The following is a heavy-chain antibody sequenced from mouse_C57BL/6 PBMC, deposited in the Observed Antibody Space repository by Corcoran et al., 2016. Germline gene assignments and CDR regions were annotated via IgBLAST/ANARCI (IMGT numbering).Heavy chain of an antibody. J-gene: IGHJ1*03. Sequence: QVQLQQSGAELVKPGASVKISCKASGYAFSSYWMNWVKQRPGKGLEWIGQIYPGDGDTNYNGKFKGKATLTADKSSSTAYMQLSSLTSEDSAVYFCARGDYGSPYWYFDGWGTGTAVTVSS. V-gene: IGHV1-80*01. CDR3: ARGDYGSPYWYFDG. D-gene: IGHD1-1*01. CDR2: IYPGDGDT. CDR1: GYAFSSYW.